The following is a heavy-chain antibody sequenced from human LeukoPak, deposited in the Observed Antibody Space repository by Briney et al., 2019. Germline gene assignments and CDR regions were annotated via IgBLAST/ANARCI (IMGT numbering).Heavy chain of an antibody. V-gene: IGHV1-2*02. CDR3: AREHPFGVILIRGFDY. J-gene: IGHJ4*02. CDR2: INTNSGGT. D-gene: IGHD3-3*01. CDR1: GYTFTGYY. Sequence: ASVTVSCKASGYTFTGYYLHWVRQAPEQGLEWMGWINTNSGGTNFAQKFQGRVTMTRDTSITTAYMEMSRLRSDDTAVYYCAREHPFGVILIRGFDYWGQGTLVTVSS.